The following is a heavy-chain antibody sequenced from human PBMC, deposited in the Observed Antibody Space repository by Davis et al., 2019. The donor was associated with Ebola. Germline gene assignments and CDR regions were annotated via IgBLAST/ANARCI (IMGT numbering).Heavy chain of an antibody. CDR1: GGSISSRSYY. CDR2: IYYSGST. Sequence: SETLSLICTVSGGSISSRSYYWGWIRQPPGKGLKWIGTIYYSGSTYYNPSLKSRVTISIDTSKNHFSLRLSSVTAADTAVYYCASSGWFESYFHYWGQGTLVTVSS. D-gene: IGHD6-19*01. V-gene: IGHV4-39*01. CDR3: ASSGWFESYFHY. J-gene: IGHJ4*02.